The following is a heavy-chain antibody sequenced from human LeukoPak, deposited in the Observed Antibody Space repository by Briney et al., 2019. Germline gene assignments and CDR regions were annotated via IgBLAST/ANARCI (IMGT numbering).Heavy chain of an antibody. J-gene: IGHJ4*02. Sequence: TSETLSLTCTVSGGSISSSSYYWSWIRQPPGKGLEWIGEINHSGSTNYNPSLKSRVTISVDTSKNQFSLKLSSVTAADTAVYYYARGISSSWYVDYWGQGTLVTVSS. V-gene: IGHV4-39*07. CDR2: INHSGST. CDR1: GGSISSSSYY. CDR3: ARGISSSWYVDY. D-gene: IGHD6-13*01.